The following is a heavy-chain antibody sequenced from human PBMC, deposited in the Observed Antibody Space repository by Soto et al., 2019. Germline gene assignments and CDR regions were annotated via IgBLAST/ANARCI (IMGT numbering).Heavy chain of an antibody. CDR3: ATSLYHSGPGWGRPVGY. Sequence: EVQLVESGGGLVQPGGSLRVSCAASGFAFSTYSFHWVRQAPGKRLEWISYITSSGTTYFADSIKGRFTISRDNAENSLYLQMNSLRVEDTAVYYCATSLYHSGPGWGRPVGYWGQGTLVTVSS. CDR1: GFAFSTYS. CDR2: ITSSGTT. V-gene: IGHV3-48*01. D-gene: IGHD2-8*02. J-gene: IGHJ4*02.